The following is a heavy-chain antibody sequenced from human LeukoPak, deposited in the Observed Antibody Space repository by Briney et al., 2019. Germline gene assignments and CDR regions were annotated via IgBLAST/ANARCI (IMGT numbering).Heavy chain of an antibody. V-gene: IGHV3-23*01. CDR1: GFTFSSYA. Sequence: GGSLRLSCAASGFTFSSYAMSWVRQAPGKGLEWVSAISGSGGSTYYADSVKGRFTISRDNSKNTLHLQMNSLRAEDTAVYYCAKSIGVITTVNYYYYMDVWGKGTTVTVSS. CDR2: ISGSGGST. CDR3: AKSIGVITTVNYYYYMDV. D-gene: IGHD3-22*01. J-gene: IGHJ6*03.